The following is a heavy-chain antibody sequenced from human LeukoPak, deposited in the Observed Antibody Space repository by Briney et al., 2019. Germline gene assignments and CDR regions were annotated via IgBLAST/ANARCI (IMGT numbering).Heavy chain of an antibody. V-gene: IGHV3-21*01. D-gene: IGHD6-19*01. CDR3: ARAMSAVAGIDY. CDR2: ISSSSRYI. Sequence: PGGSLRLSCAASGFTFSSYSMNWVRQAPGKGLGWVSSISSSSRYIYYADSVKGRFTISRDNAKNSLYLQMNSLRAEDTAVYYCARAMSAVAGIDYWGQGTLVTVSS. J-gene: IGHJ4*02. CDR1: GFTFSSYS.